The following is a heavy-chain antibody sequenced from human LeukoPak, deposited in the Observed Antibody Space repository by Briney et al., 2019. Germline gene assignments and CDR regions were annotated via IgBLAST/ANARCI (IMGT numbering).Heavy chain of an antibody. CDR2: IIPIFGTA. CDR3: ARDTGGSGSYFTPHYYYYMDV. V-gene: IGHV1-69*13. J-gene: IGHJ6*03. CDR1: GGTFSSYA. Sequence: SVKVSCKASGGTFSSYAISWVRQAPGQGLEWMGGIIPIFGTANYAQKFQGRVTITADESTSTAYMELSSLRSEDTAVYYCARDTGGSGSYFTPHYYYYMDVWGKGTTVTISS. D-gene: IGHD3-10*01.